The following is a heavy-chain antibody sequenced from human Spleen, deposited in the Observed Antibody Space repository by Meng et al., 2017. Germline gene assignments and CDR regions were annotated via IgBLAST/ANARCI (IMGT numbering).Heavy chain of an antibody. CDR3: ARDFTSGSSGDP. CDR2: ITPGSGNT. Sequence: QVQLVQSGAEVKKPGASVKVSCKASGYTFTSYAMHLVRQAPGQSLEWIGWITPGSGNTKYSQKFQGRLTITTDTSASTAYMELSTLRSEDTAVYYCARDFTSGSSGDPWGQGTLVTVSS. V-gene: IGHV1-3*01. J-gene: IGHJ5*02. CDR1: GYTFTSYA. D-gene: IGHD6-19*01.